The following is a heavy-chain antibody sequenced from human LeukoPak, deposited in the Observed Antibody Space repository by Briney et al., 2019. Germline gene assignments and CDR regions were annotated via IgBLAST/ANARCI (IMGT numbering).Heavy chain of an antibody. V-gene: IGHV3-23*01. CDR2: IFPSGGEI. CDR1: GFTFSTFA. CDR3: ARSSGNYGYVFDY. J-gene: IGHJ4*02. D-gene: IGHD1-26*01. Sequence: RGSLRLSCAASGFTFSTFAMIWVRQPPGKGLEWVSSIFPSGGEIHYADSVRGRFTISRDNSKNSLYLQMNSLRAEDTAVYYCARSSGNYGYVFDYWGQGTLVAVSS.